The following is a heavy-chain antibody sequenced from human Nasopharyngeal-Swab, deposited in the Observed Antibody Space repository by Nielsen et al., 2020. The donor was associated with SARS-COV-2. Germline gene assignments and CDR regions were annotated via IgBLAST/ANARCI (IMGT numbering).Heavy chain of an antibody. J-gene: IGHJ3*02. D-gene: IGHD6-13*01. V-gene: IGHV3-7*01. CDR3: AARYSSSWWDAFDI. CDR1: GFTFSRSW. CDR2: IKQDGSEK. Sequence: GSLGISWAASGFTFSRSWMSWVRQAPGKGLEWVANIKQDGSEKYYVDSVKGRFTISRDNAKNSLYLQMNSLRAEDTAVYYCAARYSSSWWDAFDIWGQGTMVTVSS.